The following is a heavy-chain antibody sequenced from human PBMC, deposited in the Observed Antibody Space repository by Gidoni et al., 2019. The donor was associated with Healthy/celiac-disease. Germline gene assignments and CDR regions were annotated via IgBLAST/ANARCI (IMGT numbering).Heavy chain of an antibody. CDR3: AKPTNNYDFWSGYYRNPDYYYYYYMDV. Sequence: EVQLLESGGGLVQPGGSLRLSCAASGFTFSSYAMSWVRQAPGQGLEWVSAISGSGGSTYYADSVKGRFTISRDNSKNTLYLQMNSLRAEDTAVYYCAKPTNNYDFWSGYYRNPDYYYYYYMDVWGKGTTVTVSS. J-gene: IGHJ6*03. D-gene: IGHD3-3*01. CDR1: GFTFSSYA. V-gene: IGHV3-23*01. CDR2: ISGSGGST.